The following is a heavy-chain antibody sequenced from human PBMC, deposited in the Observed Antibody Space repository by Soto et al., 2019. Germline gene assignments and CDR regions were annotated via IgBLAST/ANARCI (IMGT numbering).Heavy chain of an antibody. CDR3: ARSSQWLVGGLDY. J-gene: IGHJ4*02. Sequence: EVQLVESGGGLVQPGGYLRLSCEASGFTFSSYNMNWVRQAPGKGLEWVSYISSSSSTIYYADSVKGRFTISRDNAKNSLYLQMNSLRAEDTAVYYCARSSQWLVGGLDYWGQGTLVTVSS. V-gene: IGHV3-48*01. D-gene: IGHD6-19*01. CDR1: GFTFSSYN. CDR2: ISSSSSTI.